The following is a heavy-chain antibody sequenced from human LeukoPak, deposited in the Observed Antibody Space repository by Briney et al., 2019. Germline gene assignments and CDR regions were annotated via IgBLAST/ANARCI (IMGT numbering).Heavy chain of an antibody. V-gene: IGHV1-18*01. Sequence: GASVKVSCKASGYTFTSYGISWVRQAPGQGLEWMGWISAYNGNTNYAQKLQGRVTMTTDTSTSTAYMELRSLRSDDTAVYYCARDRSGLEPRYYYYYYYMDVWGKGTTVTVSS. CDR2: ISAYNGNT. D-gene: IGHD1-1*01. CDR3: ARDRSGLEPRYYYYYYYMDV. CDR1: GYTFTSYG. J-gene: IGHJ6*03.